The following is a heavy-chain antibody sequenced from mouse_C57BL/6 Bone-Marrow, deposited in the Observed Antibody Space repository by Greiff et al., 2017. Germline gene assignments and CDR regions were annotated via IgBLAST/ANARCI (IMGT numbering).Heavy chain of an antibody. D-gene: IGHD2-3*01. CDR3: ARHEGLGDGYLLYFDY. CDR2: ISSGGSYT. J-gene: IGHJ2*01. CDR1: GFTFSSYG. V-gene: IGHV5-6*01. Sequence: EVHLVESGGDLVKPGGSLKLSCAASGFTFSSYGMSWVRQTPDKRLEWVATISSGGSYTYYPDSVKGRFTISRDNAKNTRYLQMSSLKSEDTAMYYCARHEGLGDGYLLYFDYWGQGTTLTVSS.